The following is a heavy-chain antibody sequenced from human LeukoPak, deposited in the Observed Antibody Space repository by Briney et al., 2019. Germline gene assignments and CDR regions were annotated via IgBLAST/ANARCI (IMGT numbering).Heavy chain of an antibody. CDR1: GGSISSYY. J-gene: IGHJ6*03. CDR2: IYTSGST. Sequence: SETLSLTCTVSGGSISSYYWSWIRQPPGKGLEWIGYIYTSGSTNYNPSLKSRVTISVDTSKNQFSLKLSSVTAADTAVYYCARSSQYYDFWSGYWGHYYYYMDVWGKGTTVTVSS. D-gene: IGHD3-3*01. V-gene: IGHV4-4*09. CDR3: ARSSQYYDFWSGYWGHYYYYMDV.